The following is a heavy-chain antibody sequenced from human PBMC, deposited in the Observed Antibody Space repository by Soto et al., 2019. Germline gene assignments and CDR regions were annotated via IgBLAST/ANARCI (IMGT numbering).Heavy chain of an antibody. J-gene: IGHJ6*02. CDR2: ITHGGST. CDR3: ARARFDYWSHIYYGLDV. Sequence: SETLSLTCGVYGGSFSAYSWTWLRQSPGKGLEWIGEITHGGSTDYNPALKSRLVMSVDTSKNQFSLRVTSVTAADAAVYFCARARFDYWSHIYYGLDVWGQGTTVTVSS. D-gene: IGHD3-3*01. CDR1: GGSFSAYS. V-gene: IGHV4-34*01.